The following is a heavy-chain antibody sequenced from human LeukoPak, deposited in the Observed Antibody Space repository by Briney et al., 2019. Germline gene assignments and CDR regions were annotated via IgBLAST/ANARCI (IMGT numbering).Heavy chain of an antibody. CDR2: ISYDGSNK. Sequence: GGSLRLSCAASGFTFSSYAMHWVRQAPGKGLEWVAVISYDGSNKYYADSVKGRFTISRDNSKNTLYLQMNSLRAEDTAVYYCARDQDSSSSSYWGQGTLVTVSS. J-gene: IGHJ4*02. CDR3: ARDQDSSSSSY. D-gene: IGHD6-6*01. V-gene: IGHV3-30-3*01. CDR1: GFTFSSYA.